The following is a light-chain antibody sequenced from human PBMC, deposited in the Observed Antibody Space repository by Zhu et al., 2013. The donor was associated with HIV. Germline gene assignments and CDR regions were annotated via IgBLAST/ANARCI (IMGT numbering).Light chain of an antibody. CDR2: DVT. CDR1: SSDIGAYKY. Sequence: QSALTQPPSASGSPGQSVTISCTGTSSDIGAYKYVSWYQQVPGNAPKLIIYDVTKRPSGVPDRFSGSKSGKTASLTVSGLQAEDEADYYCSSYAGKNNVIFGGGTTLTVL. V-gene: IGLV2-8*01. CDR3: SSYAGKNNVI. J-gene: IGLJ2*01.